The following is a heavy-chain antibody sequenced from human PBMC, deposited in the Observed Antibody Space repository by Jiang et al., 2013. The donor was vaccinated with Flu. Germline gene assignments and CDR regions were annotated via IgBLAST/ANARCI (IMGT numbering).Heavy chain of an antibody. D-gene: IGHD1-1*01. CDR3: TSGTGKSDFDY. Sequence: VQLLESGGGLVIPGGSLRLSCATSGFTFNNAWMSWVRQAPGKGLEWVGRIKSKADSATRDYATPVKGRFTISRDDSKNSLYLQMNSLKTEDTAVYYCTSGTGKSDFDYWGQGILVTVS. V-gene: IGHV3-15*01. CDR1: GFTFNNAW. CDR2: IKSKADSATR. J-gene: IGHJ4*02.